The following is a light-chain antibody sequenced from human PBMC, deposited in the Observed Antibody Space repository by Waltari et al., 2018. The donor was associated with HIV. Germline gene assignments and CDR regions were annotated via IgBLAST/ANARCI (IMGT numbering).Light chain of an antibody. V-gene: IGLV3-16*01. CDR1: ALPKTY. CDR3: PSADSSATFVV. J-gene: IGLJ2*01. Sequence: SYELTQPPSVSVSLGQMARITCSGEALPKTYAYWYQQKPGQFPVVVIYKDSERPSGIPERLSGSSSGTIVTLTISGVQAEDEADFYCPSADSSATFVVFGGGTKLTVL. CDR2: KDS.